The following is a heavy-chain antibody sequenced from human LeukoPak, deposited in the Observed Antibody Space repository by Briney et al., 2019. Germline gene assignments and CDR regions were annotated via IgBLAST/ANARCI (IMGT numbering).Heavy chain of an antibody. CDR2: ISYDGSNK. CDR1: GFTFSSYA. J-gene: IGHJ4*02. Sequence: GGSLRLSCAASGFTFSSYAMPWVRQAPGKGLEWVAVISYDGSNKYYADSVKGRFTISRDNSKNTLYLQMNSLRAEDTAVYYCARDLTYYYDSSGYYQNWGQGTLVTVSS. D-gene: IGHD3-22*01. V-gene: IGHV3-30-3*01. CDR3: ARDLTYYYDSSGYYQN.